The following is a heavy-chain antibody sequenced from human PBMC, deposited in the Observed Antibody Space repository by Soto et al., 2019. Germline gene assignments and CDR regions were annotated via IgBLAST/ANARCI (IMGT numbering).Heavy chain of an antibody. Sequence: GGSLRLSCAASGFTFSSYWMSWVRQAPGKGLEWVANIKQDGSEKYYVDSVKGRFTISRDNAKNSLYLQMNSLRAEDTAVYYCARDVTIFGVVNFDYWGQGTLVTVSS. V-gene: IGHV3-7*05. CDR3: ARDVTIFGVVNFDY. D-gene: IGHD3-3*01. J-gene: IGHJ4*02. CDR1: GFTFSSYW. CDR2: IKQDGSEK.